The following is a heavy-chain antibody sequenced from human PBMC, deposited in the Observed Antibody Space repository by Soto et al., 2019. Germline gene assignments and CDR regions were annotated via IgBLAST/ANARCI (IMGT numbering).Heavy chain of an antibody. CDR3: ARGRRIVVPAATIFDY. J-gene: IGHJ4*02. V-gene: IGHV4-34*01. D-gene: IGHD2-2*01. CDR2: INHSGST. Sequence: SETLSLTCAVYGGSFSGYYWSWIRQPPGKGLEWIGEINHSGSTNYNPSLKSRVTISVDTSKNQFSLKLSSVTAADTAVYYCARGRRIVVPAATIFDYWGQGTLVTVSS. CDR1: GGSFSGYY.